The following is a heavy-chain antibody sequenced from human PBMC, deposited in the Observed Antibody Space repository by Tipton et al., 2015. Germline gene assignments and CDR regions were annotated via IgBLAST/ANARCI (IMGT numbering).Heavy chain of an antibody. V-gene: IGHV3-23*01. CDR1: GFTFSYYA. Sequence: SLRLSCAASGFTFSYYAMSWVRQAPGKGLEWVSTIIDSDDNTYYADSVKGRFTISRDNSKNTLYLQMNSLRAEDTAVYYCAKYATPDRRISMVRGASSASFDPWGQGTLVTVSS. CDR3: AKYATPDRRISMVRGASSASFDP. D-gene: IGHD3-10*01. CDR2: IIDSDDNT. J-gene: IGHJ5*02.